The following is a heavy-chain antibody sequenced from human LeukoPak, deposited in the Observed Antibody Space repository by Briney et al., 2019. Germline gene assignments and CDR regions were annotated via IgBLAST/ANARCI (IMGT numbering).Heavy chain of an antibody. CDR3: ARGMYYYDSSGRQYYFDY. Sequence: SETLSLTCAVYGGSFSGYYWSWIRQPPGKGLEWIGEINHSGSTNYNPSLKSRVTISVDTSKNQFSLKLSSVTAADTAVYYCARGMYYYDSSGRQYYFDYWGQGALVTVSS. V-gene: IGHV4-34*01. CDR2: INHSGST. CDR1: GGSFSGYY. J-gene: IGHJ4*02. D-gene: IGHD3-22*01.